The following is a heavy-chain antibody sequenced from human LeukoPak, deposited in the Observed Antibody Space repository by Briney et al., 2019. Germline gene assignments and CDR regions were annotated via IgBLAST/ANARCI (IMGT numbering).Heavy chain of an antibody. J-gene: IGHJ4*02. V-gene: IGHV5-51*03. CDR2: IYPGDSDT. Sequence: GESLKISCKGSGYSFTSYWIGWVRQMLGKGLEWMWIIYPGDSDTRYSPSFQGQVTISADKSISTAYLQWSSLKASDTAMYYCARPYYYDSSGILFDYWGQGTLVTVSS. D-gene: IGHD3-22*01. CDR1: GYSFTSYW. CDR3: ARPYYYDSSGILFDY.